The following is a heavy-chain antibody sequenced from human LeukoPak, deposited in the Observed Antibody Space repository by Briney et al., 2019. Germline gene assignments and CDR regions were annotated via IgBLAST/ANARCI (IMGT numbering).Heavy chain of an antibody. CDR3: AREGVGATTGFDY. Sequence: SETLSLTCTVSGGSISSYYWSWIRQPPGKGLEWIGYIYYSGSTNYNPSLKSRVTISVDTSKNQFSLKPSSVTAADTAVYYCAREGVGATTGFDYWGQGTLVTVSS. CDR2: IYYSGST. CDR1: GGSISSYY. D-gene: IGHD1-26*01. V-gene: IGHV4-59*01. J-gene: IGHJ4*02.